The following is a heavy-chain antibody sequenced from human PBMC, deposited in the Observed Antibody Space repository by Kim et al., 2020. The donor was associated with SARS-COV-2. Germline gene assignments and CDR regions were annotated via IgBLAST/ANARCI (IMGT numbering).Heavy chain of an antibody. CDR2: INTFTGNP. J-gene: IGHJ6*02. CDR1: GFPFTSYA. V-gene: IGHV7-4-1*01. CDR3: ARVPNPTYDFWSGYGMDV. D-gene: IGHD3-3*01. Sequence: ASVKVSCKASGFPFTSYAVNWVRQAPGQGLEWMGRINTFTGNPMYAQGFTGRFVFSLDTSVSTAYLQISSLEAEDTAVYYCARVPNPTYDFWSGYGMDVWGQGTTVTVSS.